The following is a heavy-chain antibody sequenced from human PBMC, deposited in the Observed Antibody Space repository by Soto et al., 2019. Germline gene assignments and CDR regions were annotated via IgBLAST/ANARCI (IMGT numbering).Heavy chain of an antibody. CDR2: ISRDGGTK. D-gene: IGHD2-8*02. J-gene: IGHJ4*02. CDR3: TGEVASGY. V-gene: IGHV3-30*03. Sequence: QVQLVESGGGVVQPGRSLRLSCAVSGFTVSTYGMHWVRQAPGKGLEWVAVISRDGGTKYYADSVKGRFTISRDNSRNTLFLEMNSRRGDDMVVYYCTGEVASGYWGQGTLVTVSS. CDR1: GFTVSTYG.